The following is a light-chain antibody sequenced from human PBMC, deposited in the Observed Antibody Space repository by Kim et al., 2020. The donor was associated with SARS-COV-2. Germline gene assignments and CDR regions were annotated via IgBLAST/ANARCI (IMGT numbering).Light chain of an antibody. CDR2: GAS. CDR1: QSVSSIY. CDR3: QQYGRSPPT. V-gene: IGKV3-20*01. Sequence: CPGERASHSCRASQSVSSIYLAWYQQKPGQAPWHLISGASRRATRVPDRFDGSESETDFTLTISRLQPEDFALYYCQQYGRSPPTFGQGTKVDIK. J-gene: IGKJ1*01.